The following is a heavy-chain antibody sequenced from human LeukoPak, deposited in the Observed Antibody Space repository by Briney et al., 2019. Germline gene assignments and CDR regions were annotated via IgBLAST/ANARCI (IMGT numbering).Heavy chain of an antibody. V-gene: IGHV4-59*01. J-gene: IGHJ4*02. CDR3: ARDKYCSSTSCSPLFDY. CDR2: IYYSGIT. Sequence: LETLSLTCTVSGGSISSYYWSWIRQPPGKGLEWIGYIYYSGITNYNPSLKSRVTISVDTSKNQFSLTLSSLTAADTAVYYCARDKYCSSTSCSPLFDYWGQGTLVTVSS. CDR1: GGSISSYY. D-gene: IGHD2-2*01.